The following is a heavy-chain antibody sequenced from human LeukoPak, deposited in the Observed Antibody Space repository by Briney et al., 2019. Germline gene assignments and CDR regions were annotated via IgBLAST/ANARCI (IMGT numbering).Heavy chain of an antibody. Sequence: GGSLRLSCAASGFTVSSNYMSWVRQAPGKGLEWVSVIYSGGSTYYADSVKGRFTISRDNSKNTLYLQMNSLRAEDTAVYYCARDRADCGGDCRSWVAFDIWGQGTMVTVSS. CDR1: GFTVSSNY. CDR3: ARDRADCGGDCRSWVAFDI. V-gene: IGHV3-53*01. CDR2: IYSGGST. J-gene: IGHJ3*02. D-gene: IGHD2-21*01.